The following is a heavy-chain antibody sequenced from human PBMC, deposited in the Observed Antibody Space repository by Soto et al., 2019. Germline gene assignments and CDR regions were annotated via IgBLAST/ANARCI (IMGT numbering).Heavy chain of an antibody. CDR3: ARSVQLWTPFDY. J-gene: IGHJ4*02. CDR2: INHSGTT. CDR1: GGSFSGYY. V-gene: IGHV4-34*01. D-gene: IGHD1-1*01. Sequence: QVQLQQWGAGLLKPSETLSLTCVVSGGSFSGYYWSWIRQPPGKGLEWFGEINHSGTTNYNPSLKSRVTISVDTFKKQFSLELSSVTAADTAMYYCARSVQLWTPFDYWGQGTLVTVSS.